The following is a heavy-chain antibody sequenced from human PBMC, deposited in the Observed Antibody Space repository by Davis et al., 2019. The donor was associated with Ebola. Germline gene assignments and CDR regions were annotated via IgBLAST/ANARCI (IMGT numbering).Heavy chain of an antibody. CDR1: GDSVSSNSVA. CDR3: ARDMHRDAFDI. J-gene: IGHJ3*02. D-gene: IGHD2-2*01. V-gene: IGHV6-1*01. CDR2: TYYRSKWYN. Sequence: PSETLSLTCAISGDSVSSNSVAWNWIRQSPSRGLEWLGRTYYRSKWYNDYAVSVKSRMTINPDTSKNQFSLQLNSVTPEDTAVYYCARDMHRDAFDIWGQGTIVTVS.